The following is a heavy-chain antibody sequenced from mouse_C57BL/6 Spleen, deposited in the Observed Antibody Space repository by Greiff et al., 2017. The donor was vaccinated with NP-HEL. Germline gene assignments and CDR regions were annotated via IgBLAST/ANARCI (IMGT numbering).Heavy chain of an antibody. CDR3: TTYYEYDDPYYAMDY. D-gene: IGHD2-4*01. J-gene: IGHJ4*01. V-gene: IGHV1-15*01. CDR2: IDPETGGT. CDR1: GYTFTDYE. Sequence: VQLQQSGAELVRPGASVTLSCKASGYTFTDYEMHWVKQTPVHGLEWIGAIDPETGGTAYNQKFKGKAILTADKSSSTAYMELRSLTSEDSAVYYCTTYYEYDDPYYAMDYWGQGTSVTVSS.